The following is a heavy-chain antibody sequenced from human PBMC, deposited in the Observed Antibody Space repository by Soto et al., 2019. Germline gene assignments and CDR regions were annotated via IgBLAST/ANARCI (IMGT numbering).Heavy chain of an antibody. D-gene: IGHD5-12*01. J-gene: IGHJ4*02. Sequence: GGSLRLSCAASGFTFSSYAMHWVRQAPGEGLEWVAVISFHGTNKNYADSVKGRFTISRDNSNNTVFLEMNSLRPEDTAMYYCARDGRAYSGQDSLNFWGQGTPVTVSS. CDR1: GFTFSSYA. V-gene: IGHV3-30-3*01. CDR2: ISFHGTNK. CDR3: ARDGRAYSGQDSLNF.